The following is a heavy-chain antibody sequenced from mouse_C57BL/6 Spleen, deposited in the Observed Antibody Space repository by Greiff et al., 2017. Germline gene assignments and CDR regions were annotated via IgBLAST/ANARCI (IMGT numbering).Heavy chain of an antibody. D-gene: IGHD2-2*01. V-gene: IGHV1-39*01. J-gene: IGHJ4*01. CDR3: ALGGYDRYYDAMDY. Sequence: VQLKQSGPELVKPGASVKISCKASGFSFTDYNMNWVKQSNGKSLEWIGVINPNYGTTSYNQKFKGKDTLTVDQSSSTAYMQLNSLTSEDSAVYYGALGGYDRYYDAMDYWGQGTSVPVSS. CDR1: GFSFTDYN. CDR2: INPNYGTT.